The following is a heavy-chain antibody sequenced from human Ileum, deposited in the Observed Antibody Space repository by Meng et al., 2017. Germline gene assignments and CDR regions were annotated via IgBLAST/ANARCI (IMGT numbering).Heavy chain of an antibody. Sequence: QVQLVQAGPEGKKPGAAETGACKASGFILSSYDINWVRQAPRQGLEWMGWMNPNSGNTGFAQKFQDRITMTRDTSINTAYMELSSLTSEDTAVYYCARRTQSTGTALGYWGQGTLVTVSS. CDR1: GFILSSYD. V-gene: IGHV1-8*01. J-gene: IGHJ4*02. D-gene: IGHD1-1*01. CDR3: ARRTQSTGTALGY. CDR2: MNPNSGNT.